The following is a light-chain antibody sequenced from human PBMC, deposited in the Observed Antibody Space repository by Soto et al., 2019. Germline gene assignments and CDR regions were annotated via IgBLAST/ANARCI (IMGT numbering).Light chain of an antibody. CDR2: DAS. V-gene: IGKV1-33*01. Sequence: DIQMTQSPSSLSESIGDRVIITCQASRAISNHLQWFHQKPGKAPKLLIYDASTLKTGVPSTFSAFGSATQFPLTISSLQPEHIGMYYCQQYDSLPFTFGRGTKVEIK. J-gene: IGKJ2*01. CDR3: QQYDSLPFT. CDR1: RAISNH.